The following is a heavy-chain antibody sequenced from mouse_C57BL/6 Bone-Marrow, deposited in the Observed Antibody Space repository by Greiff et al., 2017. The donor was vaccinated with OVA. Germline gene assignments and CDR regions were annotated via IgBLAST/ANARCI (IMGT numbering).Heavy chain of an antibody. V-gene: IGHV10-1*01. J-gene: IGHJ4*01. CDR2: IRSKSNNYAT. D-gene: IGHD1-1*01. CDR3: VRHTGNDPYYYAMDY. CDR1: GFSFNTYA. Sequence: GGGLVQPKGSLTLSCAASGFSFNTYAMNWVRQAPGKGLEWVARIRSKSNNYATYYADSVKDRFTISRDDSESMLYLQMNNLKTEDTAMYYCVRHTGNDPYYYAMDYWGQGTSVTVSS.